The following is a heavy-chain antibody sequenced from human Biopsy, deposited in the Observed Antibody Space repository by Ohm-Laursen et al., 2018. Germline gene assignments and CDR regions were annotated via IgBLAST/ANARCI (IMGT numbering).Heavy chain of an antibody. V-gene: IGHV3-33*01. CDR3: ARDPIVGSKADGMDV. D-gene: IGHD1-26*01. J-gene: IGHJ6*02. CDR1: GFTFSVYA. CDR2: IWYDGSNE. Sequence: SLRLSCTASGFTFSVYAMHWVRQAPGKGLEWVSIIWYDGSNEYYADSVKGRFTISRDNSKNTVFLQMSSLRAEDTGVYYCARDPIVGSKADGMDVWGQGTTVSVSS.